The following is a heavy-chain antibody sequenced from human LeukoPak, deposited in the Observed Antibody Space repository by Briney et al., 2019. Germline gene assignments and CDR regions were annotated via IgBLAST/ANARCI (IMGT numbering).Heavy chain of an antibody. Sequence: ASVKVSFKASGYTFTSYDINWVRQATGQGLEWMGWMNPNSGSTGHAQKFQGRVTTTRNTSISTAYMKLSSLRSEDTAVYYCARGRRSIAFDIWGQGTMVTVSS. V-gene: IGHV1-8*01. CDR2: MNPNSGST. CDR1: GYTFTSYD. J-gene: IGHJ3*02. CDR3: ARGRRSIAFDI. D-gene: IGHD6-6*01.